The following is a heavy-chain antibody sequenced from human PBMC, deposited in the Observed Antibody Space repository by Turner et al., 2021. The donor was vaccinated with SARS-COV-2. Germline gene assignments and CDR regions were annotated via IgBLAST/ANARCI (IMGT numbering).Heavy chain of an antibody. Sequence: QVQLQQWGAGLLKPSEPLSLTCAVYGGSFSGYYWTWIRQPPEKGLEWIGEIHPSGTTYHNPSLKGLVTMSVDTSKNQLYLKVSAVTAADTAVYYCAKGDDSRKSGLLWGQGTLVTVSS. D-gene: IGHD2-15*01. V-gene: IGHV4-34*02. CDR1: GGSFSGYY. CDR3: AKGDDSRKSGLL. CDR2: IHPSGTT. J-gene: IGHJ4*02.